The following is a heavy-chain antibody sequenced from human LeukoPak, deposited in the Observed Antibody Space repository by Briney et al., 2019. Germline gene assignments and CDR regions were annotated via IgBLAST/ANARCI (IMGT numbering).Heavy chain of an antibody. J-gene: IGHJ6*03. CDR2: IYISGST. V-gene: IGHV4-4*07. D-gene: IGHD1-14*01. Sequence: PSETLSLTCTVSGGSFSSYYWSWIRQPAGKGLECIGRIYISGSTSYNPSLKSRVTMSVDTSKNQFSLRLSSVTAADTAVYYCATANRYSLYVDVWGKGTTATVSS. CDR3: ATANRYSLYVDV. CDR1: GGSFSSYY.